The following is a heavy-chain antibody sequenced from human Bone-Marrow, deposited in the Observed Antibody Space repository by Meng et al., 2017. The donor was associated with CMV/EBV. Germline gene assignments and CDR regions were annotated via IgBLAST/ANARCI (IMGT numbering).Heavy chain of an antibody. D-gene: IGHD6-19*01. V-gene: IGHV3-21*01. Sequence: GESLKISCAASGFTFSSYSMNWVRQAPGKGLEWVSSISSSSSYIYYADSVKGRFTISRDNAKNTLYLQMNSLRAEDTAVYYCARVRYSSGWYGFDPWGQGTLVTVSS. CDR3: ARVRYSSGWYGFDP. J-gene: IGHJ5*02. CDR1: GFTFSSYS. CDR2: ISSSSSYI.